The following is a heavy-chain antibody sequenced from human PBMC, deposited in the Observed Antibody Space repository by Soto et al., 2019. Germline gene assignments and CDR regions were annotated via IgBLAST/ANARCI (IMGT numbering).Heavy chain of an antibody. CDR1: GYTFTGYY. D-gene: IGHD2-8*01. Sequence: ASVKVSCKASGYTFTGYYMHWVRQAPGQGLEWMGWINPNSGGTNYAQKFQGRVTMTRDTSISTAYMKLSRLRSDDTAVYYCARDSGRPAILYQSCMLSAPGYYYYGMDVWGQGTTVTVSS. CDR2: INPNSGGT. J-gene: IGHJ6*02. V-gene: IGHV1-2*02. CDR3: ARDSGRPAILYQSCMLSAPGYYYYGMDV.